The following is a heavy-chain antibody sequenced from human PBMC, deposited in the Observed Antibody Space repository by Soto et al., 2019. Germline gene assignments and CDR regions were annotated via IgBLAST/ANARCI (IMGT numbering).Heavy chain of an antibody. CDR1: GFTFSSYW. D-gene: IGHD5-12*01. Sequence: EVQLVESGGGLVQPGGSLRLSCAASGFTFSSYWMHWVRQAPGKGLLWVSCINSDGSTTRYADSVKGRFTISRDNAKNTLYVEMNSLRADDTAVYYCASEAGQLTVATRNALDVWGQGTMVTVSS. J-gene: IGHJ3*01. CDR2: INSDGSTT. V-gene: IGHV3-74*01. CDR3: ASEAGQLTVATRNALDV.